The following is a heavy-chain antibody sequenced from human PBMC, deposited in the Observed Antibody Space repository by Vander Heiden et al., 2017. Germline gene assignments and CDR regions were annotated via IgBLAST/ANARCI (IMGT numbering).Heavy chain of an antibody. CDR1: GYIFTSYY. CDR2: INPSGGST. D-gene: IGHD3-3*01. V-gene: IGHV1-46*01. CDR3: ARSLGDDFWSGPDY. Sequence: QVQLVQSGAEVKKPGASVKVSCMASGYIFTSYYMHWVRQAPGQGLEWMGIINPSGGSTSYAQKFQGRVTMTRDTSTSTVYMGLSSLRSEDTAVYYCARSLGDDFWSGPDYWGQGTLVTVSS. J-gene: IGHJ4*02.